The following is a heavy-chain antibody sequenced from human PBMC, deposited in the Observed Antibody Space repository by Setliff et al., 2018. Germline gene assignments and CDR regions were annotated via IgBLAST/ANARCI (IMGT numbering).Heavy chain of an antibody. V-gene: IGHV4-34*01. CDR1: GGSFSGYY. Sequence: SETLSLTCAVYGGSFSGYYWSWIRQPPGKGLEWIGEINHSGSTNYDPSLKSRVTISVDTSKNQFSLKLSSVTAADTAVYYCARQSVRGLADNNWFDPWGQGTLVTVSS. CDR2: INHSGST. D-gene: IGHD2-15*01. CDR3: ARQSVRGLADNNWFDP. J-gene: IGHJ5*02.